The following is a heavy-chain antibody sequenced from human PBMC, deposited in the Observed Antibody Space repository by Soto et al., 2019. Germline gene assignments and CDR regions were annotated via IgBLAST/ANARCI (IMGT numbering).Heavy chain of an antibody. V-gene: IGHV3-23*01. D-gene: IGHD4-4*01. J-gene: IGHJ6*02. CDR2: ISGSGGST. Sequence: EVQLLESGGGLVQPGGSLRLSCAASGFTFSSYAMSWVRQAPGKGLEWVSAISGSGGSTYYADSVKGRFTISRDNSKNTLYLQMNRLRAEDTAVYYCAKGGGATVTYYYYYYGMDVWGQGTTVTVSS. CDR3: AKGGGATVTYYYYYYGMDV. CDR1: GFTFSSYA.